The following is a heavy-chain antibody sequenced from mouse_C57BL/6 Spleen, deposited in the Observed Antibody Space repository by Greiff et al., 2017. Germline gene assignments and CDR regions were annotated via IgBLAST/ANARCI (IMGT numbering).Heavy chain of an antibody. Sequence: QVQLQQPGAELVKPGASVTMSCKASGYTFTSYWITWVKQRPGQGLEWIGDIYPGSGSSNYNEKCKSKATLSVDTSSSATYMQLSGLTSEYSAVYYCARMVLGCLYFDVWGTGTTVTGTS. D-gene: IGHD1-1*02. V-gene: IGHV1-55*01. J-gene: IGHJ1*03. CDR3: ARMVLGCLYFDV. CDR2: IYPGSGSS. CDR1: GYTFTSYW.